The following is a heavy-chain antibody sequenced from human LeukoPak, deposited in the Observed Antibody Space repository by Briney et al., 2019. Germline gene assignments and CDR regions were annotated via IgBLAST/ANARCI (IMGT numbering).Heavy chain of an antibody. CDR2: INPNSGGT. J-gene: IGHJ6*03. Sequence: ASVKVSCKASGYTFTGYYMHWVRQAPGQGLEWMGWINPNSGGTNYAQRFQGRVTMTRDTSISTAYMELSRLRSDDTAVYYCARGRYNWNYGTYYYYMDVWGKGTTVTVSS. CDR1: GYTFTGYY. CDR3: ARGRYNWNYGTYYYYMDV. V-gene: IGHV1-2*02. D-gene: IGHD1-7*01.